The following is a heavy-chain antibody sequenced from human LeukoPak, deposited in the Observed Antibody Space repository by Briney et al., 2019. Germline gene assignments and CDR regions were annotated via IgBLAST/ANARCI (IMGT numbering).Heavy chain of an antibody. CDR2: ISYDGSNK. J-gene: IGHJ6*02. V-gene: IGHV3-30*18. CDR3: AKGSNYVDYYYYYGMDV. CDR1: GFTFSSYG. Sequence: GGSLRLSCAASGFTFSSYGMHWVRQAPGKGLEWVAVISYDGSNKYYADSVKGRFTISRDNSKNTLYLQMNSLRAEDTAVYYCAKGSNYVDYYYYYGMDVWGQGTTVTVSS. D-gene: IGHD4-4*01.